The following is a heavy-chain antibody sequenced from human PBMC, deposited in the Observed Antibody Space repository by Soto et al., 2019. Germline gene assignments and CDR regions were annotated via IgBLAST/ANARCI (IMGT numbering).Heavy chain of an antibody. D-gene: IGHD6-19*01. CDR2: ISSSGDTM. Sequence: QVQLVESGGGLVKPGGSLRLSCAASGFTFSDYYMSWIRQAPGKGLEWVSYISSSGDTMYYADSVKGRFSISRDSAKTSLYLQMNSLRAEDAAVYYCAREYGYGWYYFDYWGQGPLVTVSS. CDR3: AREYGYGWYYFDY. J-gene: IGHJ4*02. CDR1: GFTFSDYY. V-gene: IGHV3-11*01.